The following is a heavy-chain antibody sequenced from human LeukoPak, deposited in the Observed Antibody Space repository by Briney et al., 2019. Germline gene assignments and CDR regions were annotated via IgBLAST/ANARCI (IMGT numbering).Heavy chain of an antibody. CDR1: RYTFTGYY. CDR2: INPSSGGT. CDR3: ARRGYSGYDFYIDY. D-gene: IGHD5-12*01. Sequence: ASVKVSCRASRYTFTGYYMHWVRQAPGQGLEWMGWINPSSGGTNYAQKFQGRVTMTRDTPISTAYMELSSLRSNGAAVYYCARRGYSGYDFYIDYWGQGTLVTVSS. J-gene: IGHJ4*02. V-gene: IGHV1-2*02.